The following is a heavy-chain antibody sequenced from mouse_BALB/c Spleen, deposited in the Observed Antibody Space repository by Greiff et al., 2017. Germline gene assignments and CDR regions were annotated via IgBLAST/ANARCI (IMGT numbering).Heavy chain of an antibody. CDR1: GFSLSTSGMG. CDR3: AREEDYDYDGYAMDY. D-gene: IGHD2-4*01. V-gene: IGHV8-8*01. J-gene: IGHJ4*01. Sequence: QVTLKESGPGILQPSQTLSLTCSFSGFSLSTSGMGVGWIRQPSGKGLEWLAHIWWDDVKRYNPALKSRLTISKDTSSSQVFLKIASVDTADTATYYCAREEDYDYDGYAMDYWGQGTSVTVSS. CDR2: IWWDDVK.